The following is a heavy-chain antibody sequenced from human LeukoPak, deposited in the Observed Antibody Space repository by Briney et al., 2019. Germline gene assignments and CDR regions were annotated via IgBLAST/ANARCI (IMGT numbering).Heavy chain of an antibody. Sequence: PSQTLSLTCTVSGGSISSGSYYWSWIRQPAGKGLEWIGRIYTSGSTNYNPSLKSRVTISVDTSKNQFSLKLSSVTAADTAVYYCARTSHYVDIAATIPYGIYYYDYWGQGTLVTVSS. CDR3: ARTSHYVDIAATIPYGIYYYDY. D-gene: IGHD5-12*01. J-gene: IGHJ4*02. V-gene: IGHV4-61*02. CDR2: IYTSGST. CDR1: GGSISSGSYY.